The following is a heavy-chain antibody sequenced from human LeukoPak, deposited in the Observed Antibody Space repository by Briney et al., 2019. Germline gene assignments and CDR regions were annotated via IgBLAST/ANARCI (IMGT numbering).Heavy chain of an antibody. V-gene: IGHV4-59*01. CDR1: GGSMSSYY. Sequence: SETLSLTCTVSGGSMSSYYWSWIRQAPGKGLEWIGYIFYSGSTNYSPSLKSRVTISVDTSKNQFSLRLSSLTAADTAVYYCARGAYPTHFDYWGQGTLVTVSS. J-gene: IGHJ4*02. CDR2: IFYSGST. CDR3: ARGAYPTHFDY.